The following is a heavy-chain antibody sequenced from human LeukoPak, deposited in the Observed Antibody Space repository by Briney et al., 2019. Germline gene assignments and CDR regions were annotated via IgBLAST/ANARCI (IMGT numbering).Heavy chain of an antibody. D-gene: IGHD2-15*01. J-gene: IGHJ4*02. CDR2: INPNSGGT. CDR3: ARDLIGYCSGASCPH. CDR1: GYTFTGYC. Sequence: ASVKVSCKASGYTFTGYCIHWVRQAPGQGLEWMGWINPNSGGTNYAQKFQGRVTMTRDTSISTAYMELSRLRSDDTAVFYCARDLIGYCSGASCPHWGQGTLVTVSS. V-gene: IGHV1-2*02.